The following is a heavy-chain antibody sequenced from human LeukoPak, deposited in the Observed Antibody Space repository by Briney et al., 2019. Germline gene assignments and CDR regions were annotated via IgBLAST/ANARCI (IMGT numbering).Heavy chain of an antibody. Sequence: GGSLRLSCAASGFTFSSYGMHWVRQAPGKGLEWVAVISYDGSNKYYADSVKGRFTISRDKSKNTLYLQMNSLRAEDTAVYYCAKDPTVTTSYWGQGTLVTVSS. V-gene: IGHV3-30*18. CDR1: GFTFSSYG. J-gene: IGHJ4*02. CDR3: AKDPTVTTSY. D-gene: IGHD4-17*01. CDR2: ISYDGSNK.